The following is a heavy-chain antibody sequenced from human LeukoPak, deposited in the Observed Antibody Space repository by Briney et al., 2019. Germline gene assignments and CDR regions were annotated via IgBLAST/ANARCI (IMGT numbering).Heavy chain of an antibody. Sequence: SETLSLTCAVYGGSFSGYYWSWIRQPPGKGLEWIGEINHSGSTNYNPSLKSRVTISVDTSKNQFSLKLSSVTAADTAVYYCARWEYSSGWYGLHYYYYGMDVWGQGTTVTVSS. CDR1: GGSFSGYY. J-gene: IGHJ6*02. D-gene: IGHD6-19*01. V-gene: IGHV4-34*01. CDR3: ARWEYSSGWYGLHYYYYGMDV. CDR2: INHSGST.